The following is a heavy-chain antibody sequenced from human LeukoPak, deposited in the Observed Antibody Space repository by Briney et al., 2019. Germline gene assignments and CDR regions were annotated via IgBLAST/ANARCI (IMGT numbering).Heavy chain of an antibody. CDR3: ARLTGEMATILDY. CDR1: GYTFTGYY. V-gene: IGHV1-2*02. Sequence: GASVKVSCKASGYTFTGYYMHWVRQAPGQGLEWMGWINPNSGGINYAQKFQGRVTMTRDTSISTAYMELSRLRSDDTAVYYCARLTGEMATILDYWGQGTLVTVSS. D-gene: IGHD5-24*01. CDR2: INPNSGGI. J-gene: IGHJ4*02.